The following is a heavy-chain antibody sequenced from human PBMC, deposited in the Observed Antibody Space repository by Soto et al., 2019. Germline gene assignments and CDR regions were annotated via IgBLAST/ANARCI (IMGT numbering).Heavy chain of an antibody. D-gene: IGHD5-18*01. CDR2: IIPIFGTA. V-gene: IGHV1-69*13. Sequence: ASVKVSCKASGGTFSSYAISWVRQAPGQGLEWMGGIIPIFGTANYAQKFQGRVTITADESTSTAYMELSSLRSEDTAVYYCARGIREIQLWLPSPYYYYYGMDVWGQGTTVTVSS. J-gene: IGHJ6*02. CDR3: ARGIREIQLWLPSPYYYYYGMDV. CDR1: GGTFSSYA.